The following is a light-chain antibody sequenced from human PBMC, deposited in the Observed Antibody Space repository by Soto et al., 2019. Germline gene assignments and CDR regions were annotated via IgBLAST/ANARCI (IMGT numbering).Light chain of an antibody. CDR2: GAS. Sequence: EIVMTQSPATLSVSPGERATLSCRASQSVSSNLAWYQQKPGQAPRLLIYGASTRATGIPDMFSGSGSGTDFTLTISRLEPEDFAVYYCQQYGSSPYTFGQGTKVEIK. V-gene: IGKV3-20*01. CDR1: QSVSSN. J-gene: IGKJ2*01. CDR3: QQYGSSPYT.